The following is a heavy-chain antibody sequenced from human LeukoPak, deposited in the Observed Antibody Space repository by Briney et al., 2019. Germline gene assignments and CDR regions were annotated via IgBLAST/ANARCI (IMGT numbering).Heavy chain of an antibody. V-gene: IGHV1-69*13. CDR2: IIPIFGTA. CDR1: GGTFSSYA. J-gene: IGHJ4*02. Sequence: ASVKVSCKASGGTFSSYAISWVRQAPGQGLEWMGGIIPIFGTANHAQKFQGRVTITADESTSTAYMELSSLRSEDTAVYYCARVWMGATTKGGYFDYWGREPWSPSPQ. D-gene: IGHD1-26*01. CDR3: ARVWMGATTKGGYFDY.